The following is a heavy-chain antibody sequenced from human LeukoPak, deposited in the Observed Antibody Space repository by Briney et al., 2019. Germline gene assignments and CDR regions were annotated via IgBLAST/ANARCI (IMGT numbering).Heavy chain of an antibody. D-gene: IGHD6-13*01. CDR3: ARASGIAAARDWFDP. CDR1: GGTFSSYA. Sequence: SVKVSCKASGGTFSSYAISWVRQAPGQGLEWMGGIIPIFGTANYAQKFQGRVTITADKSTSTAYMELSSLRSEDTAVYYCARASGIAAARDWFDPWGQGTLVTVSS. CDR2: IIPIFGTA. J-gene: IGHJ5*02. V-gene: IGHV1-69*06.